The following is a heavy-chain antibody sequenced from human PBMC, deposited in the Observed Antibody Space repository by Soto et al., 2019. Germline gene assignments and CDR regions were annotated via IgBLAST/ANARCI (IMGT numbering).Heavy chain of an antibody. Sequence: PGESLKISCKGSGYSFTSYRIGWVRQMPGKGLEWMGIIYPGDSDTRYSPSFQGQVTISADKSISTAYLQWSSLKASDTAMYYCARHPAYSSSYNWFDPWGQGTLVTVSS. J-gene: IGHJ5*02. CDR2: IYPGDSDT. V-gene: IGHV5-51*01. D-gene: IGHD6-6*01. CDR3: ARHPAYSSSYNWFDP. CDR1: GYSFTSYR.